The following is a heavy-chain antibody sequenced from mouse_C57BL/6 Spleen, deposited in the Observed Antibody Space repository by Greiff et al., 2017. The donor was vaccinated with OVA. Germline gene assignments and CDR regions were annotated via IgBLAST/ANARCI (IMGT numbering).Heavy chain of an antibody. CDR1: GYTFTSYW. CDR2: IDPSDSET. Sequence: QVQLQQPGAELVRPGSSVKLSCKASGYTFTSYWMHWVKQRPIQGLEWIGNIDPSDSETHYNQKFKDKATLTVDKSSSTAYMQLSSLTSEDSAVYYCARSIYYYGSSYVRYFDVWGTGTTVTVSS. D-gene: IGHD1-1*01. CDR3: ARSIYYYGSSYVRYFDV. V-gene: IGHV1-52*01. J-gene: IGHJ1*03.